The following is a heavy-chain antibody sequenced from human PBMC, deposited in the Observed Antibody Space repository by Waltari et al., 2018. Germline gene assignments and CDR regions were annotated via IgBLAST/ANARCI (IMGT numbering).Heavy chain of an antibody. D-gene: IGHD1-26*01. CDR2: ISYDGSNK. V-gene: IGHV3-30*07. J-gene: IGHJ4*02. Sequence: QVQLVESGGGVVQPGRSLRLSCAASGFTFSSYAMHWVRQAPGKGLEWVAVISYDGSNKYYADSVKGRFTISRDNSKNTLYLQMNSLRAEDTAVYYCAKSIVGATLAFDYWGQGTLVTVSS. CDR1: GFTFSSYA. CDR3: AKSIVGATLAFDY.